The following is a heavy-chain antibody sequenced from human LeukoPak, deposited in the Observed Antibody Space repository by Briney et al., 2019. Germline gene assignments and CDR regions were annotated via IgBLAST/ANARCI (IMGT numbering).Heavy chain of an antibody. Sequence: PGGSLRLSCAASGFSVSSNYMNWVRQAPGMGLEWVSAIYTGGTTYYADSVKGRFTISRDNSKNTLYLQMYSLRAEDSAVYFCARDKLGSGYSSDFDCWGQGTLVTVSS. J-gene: IGHJ4*02. CDR3: ARDKLGSGYSSDFDC. CDR1: GFSVSSNY. D-gene: IGHD6-19*01. V-gene: IGHV3-66*02. CDR2: IYTGGTT.